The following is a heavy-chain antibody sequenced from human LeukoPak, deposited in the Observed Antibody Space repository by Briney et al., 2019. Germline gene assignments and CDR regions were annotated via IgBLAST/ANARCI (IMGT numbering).Heavy chain of an antibody. CDR2: IGTAGDT. J-gene: IGHJ3*02. V-gene: IGHV3-13*04. CDR3: ARGRGWGTFDI. CDR1: GFTFSSYD. Sequence: GGSLRLSCAASGFTFSSYDMHWVRQATGKGLEWVSAIGTAGDTYYPGSVKGRFTTSRENAKNSLYLQMNSLRVGDTAVYYCARGRGWGTFDIWGQGTMVTVSS. D-gene: IGHD3-10*01.